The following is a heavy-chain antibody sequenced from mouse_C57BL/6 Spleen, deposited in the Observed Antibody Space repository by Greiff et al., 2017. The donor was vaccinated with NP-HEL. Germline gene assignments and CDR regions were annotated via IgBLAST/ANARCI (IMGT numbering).Heavy chain of an antibody. CDR2: INPNNGGT. V-gene: IGHV1-22*01. D-gene: IGHD2-4*01. CDR3: ARYDYDGAWFAY. J-gene: IGHJ3*01. CDR1: GYTFTDYN. Sequence: VQLKQSGPELVKPGASVKMSCKASGYTFTDYNMHWVKQSHGKSLEWIGYINPNNGGTSYNQKFKGKATLTVNKSSSTAYMELRSLTSEDSAVYYCARYDYDGAWFAYWGQGTLVTVSA.